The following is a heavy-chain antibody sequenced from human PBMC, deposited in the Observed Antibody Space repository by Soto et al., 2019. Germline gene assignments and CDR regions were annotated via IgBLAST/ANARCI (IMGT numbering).Heavy chain of an antibody. CDR1: GYSFTSYW. D-gene: IGHD3-10*01. Sequence: GESLKISCKGSGYSFTSYWIGWVRQMPGKGLEWMGIIYPGDSDTRYSPSFQGQVTISADKSISTAYLQWSSLKDSDTAMYYCASLPGMVRGVNNWFDPWGQGTLVTVSS. J-gene: IGHJ5*02. CDR2: IYPGDSDT. CDR3: ASLPGMVRGVNNWFDP. V-gene: IGHV5-51*01.